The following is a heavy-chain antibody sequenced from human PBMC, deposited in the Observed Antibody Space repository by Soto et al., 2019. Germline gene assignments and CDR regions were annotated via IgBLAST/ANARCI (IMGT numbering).Heavy chain of an antibody. Sequence: TETLSLTCAVYGGSFSGYYWSWIRQPPGKGLEWIGEINHSGSTNYNPSLKSRVTISVDTSKNQFSLKLSSVTAADTAVYYCARARITGTTFLPPDPWGQGTLVTVSS. V-gene: IGHV4-34*01. CDR1: GGSFSGYY. J-gene: IGHJ5*02. CDR2: INHSGST. CDR3: ARARITGTTFLPPDP. D-gene: IGHD1-7*01.